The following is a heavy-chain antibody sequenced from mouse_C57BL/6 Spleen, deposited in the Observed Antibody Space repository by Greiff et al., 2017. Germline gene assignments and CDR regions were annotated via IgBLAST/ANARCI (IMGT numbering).Heavy chain of an antibody. CDR2: IYPSDSET. Sequence: QVQLQQPGAELVRPGSSVKLSCKASGYTFTSYWMDWVKQRPGQGLEWIGNIYPSDSETHYNQKFKDKATFTVDKSSSTAYMQLSSLTSEDSAVYYCARRYYDYDWYFDVWGTGTTDTVSS. CDR1: GYTFTSYW. CDR3: ARRYYDYDWYFDV. D-gene: IGHD2-4*01. V-gene: IGHV1-61*01. J-gene: IGHJ1*03.